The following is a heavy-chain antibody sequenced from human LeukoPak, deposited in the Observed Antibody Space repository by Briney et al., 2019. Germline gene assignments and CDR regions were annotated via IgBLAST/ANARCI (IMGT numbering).Heavy chain of an antibody. CDR3: AKAGGIPRTPDY. J-gene: IGHJ4*02. CDR2: ISSSSSYI. CDR1: GFTFSSYS. V-gene: IGHV3-21*01. Sequence: GGSLRLSCAASGFTFSSYSMNWVRQAPGKGLEWVSSISSSSSYIYYADSVKGRFTISRDNAKNSLYLQMNSLRAEDTAVYYCAKAGGIPRTPDYWGQGTLVTVSS. D-gene: IGHD6-13*01.